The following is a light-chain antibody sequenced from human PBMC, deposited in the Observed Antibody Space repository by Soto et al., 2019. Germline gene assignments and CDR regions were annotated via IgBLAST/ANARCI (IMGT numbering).Light chain of an antibody. CDR1: QSIFNF. Sequence: DIQMTQSPSSLSASVGDIVTISWRASQSIFNFLNWYQQKPGKAPKVLIYAASSLQSGVPARFSGSGSGTEFTLTISNLQPEDFAIYHCQKSYSSPWTFGQGTKVDIK. V-gene: IGKV1-39*01. CDR3: QKSYSSPWT. J-gene: IGKJ1*01. CDR2: AAS.